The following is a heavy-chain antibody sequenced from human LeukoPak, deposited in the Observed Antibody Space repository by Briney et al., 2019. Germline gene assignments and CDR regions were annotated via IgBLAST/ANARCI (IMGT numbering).Heavy chain of an antibody. V-gene: IGHV7-4-1*02. CDR2: TNTNTGNP. D-gene: IGHD6-13*01. Sequence: GASVKVSCKASGYTFTSYAMNWVRQAPGQGLEWMGWTNTNTGNPTYAQGFTGRFVFSLDTSVSTAYLQISSLKAEDTAVYYCARAASSWYGYYYYYYGMDVWGQGTTVTVSS. CDR1: GYTFTSYA. J-gene: IGHJ6*02. CDR3: ARAASSWYGYYYYYYGMDV.